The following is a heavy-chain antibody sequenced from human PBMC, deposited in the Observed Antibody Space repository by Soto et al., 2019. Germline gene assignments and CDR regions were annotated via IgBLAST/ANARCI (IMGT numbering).Heavy chain of an antibody. D-gene: IGHD2-8*01. CDR2: VYSTGST. J-gene: IGHJ4*02. V-gene: IGHV4-39*01. CDR1: VDSIPTNGYS. Sequence: PSATLSLTCSVSVDSIPTNGYSWGGIRKPPGKGLQWIGNVYSTGSTFSHPSLTSRVFISVDTSKNKFSLRLTSVTAADTAVYYCARSHYTYGLLIDYWGPGIMVTSPQ. CDR3: ARSHYTYGLLIDY.